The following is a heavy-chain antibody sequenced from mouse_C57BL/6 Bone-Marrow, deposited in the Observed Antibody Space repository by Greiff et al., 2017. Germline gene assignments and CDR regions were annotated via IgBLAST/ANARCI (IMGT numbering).Heavy chain of an antibody. CDR2: IFPGSGST. V-gene: IGHV1-75*01. CDR1: GYTFTDYY. J-gene: IGHJ4*01. Sequence: VKLKESGPELVKPGASVKISCKASGYTFTDYYINWVKQRPGQGLEWIGWIFPGSGSTDYNEKFKGKATLTVDKSSSTAYMLLSSLTSEDSAVYVCARVYYWAMDYRGQGTSVTVSS. CDR3: ARVYYWAMDY.